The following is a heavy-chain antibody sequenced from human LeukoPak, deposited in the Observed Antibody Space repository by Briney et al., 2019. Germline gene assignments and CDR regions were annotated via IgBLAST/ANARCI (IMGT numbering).Heavy chain of an antibody. CDR1: GFTFSSYS. D-gene: IGHD2-2*01. J-gene: IGHJ4*02. V-gene: IGHV3-21*01. CDR2: ISSSSSYI. Sequence: GGSLRLSCAASGFTFSSYSMNWVRQAPGKGLEGFSSISSSSSYIYYADSVKGRFTISRDNAKNSLYLQMNSLRAEDTAVYYWARAGSSTTGFDYWGQGTLVTVSS. CDR3: ARAGSSTTGFDY.